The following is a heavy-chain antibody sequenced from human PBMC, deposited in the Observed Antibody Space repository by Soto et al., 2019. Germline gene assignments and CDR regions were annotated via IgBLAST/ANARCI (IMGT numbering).Heavy chain of an antibody. D-gene: IGHD3-16*02. Sequence: QITLKESGPTLVKPTQTLTLTCTFSGFSLSTTGMGVGWIRQPPGKALEWLALTYWNNDNRYSPSLKSRLSITRDNSKNQVVLTMTNMSPVDTATYFCVHRRKIYDSVLGDYRYDCFDYWGQGSLVTVSS. CDR3: VHRRKIYDSVLGDYRYDCFDY. CDR1: GFSLSTTGMG. J-gene: IGHJ4*02. CDR2: TYWNNDN. V-gene: IGHV2-5*01.